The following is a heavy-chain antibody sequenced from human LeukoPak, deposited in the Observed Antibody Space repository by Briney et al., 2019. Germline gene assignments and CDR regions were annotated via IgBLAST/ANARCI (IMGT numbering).Heavy chain of an antibody. CDR3: ARQRGYRMTKDGFDV. J-gene: IGHJ3*01. CDR1: GYSFSDYW. D-gene: IGHD2-2*03. V-gene: IGHV5-51*01. CDR2: IYPDDSET. Sequence: GESLKISCKASGYSFSDYWIGWVRHMPGKGLEWMTIIYPDDSETRYSPSLQGQVTISADKSTNTAYLQWSGLKASDTGMYYCARQRGYRMTKDGFDVWGQGTMVTVSS.